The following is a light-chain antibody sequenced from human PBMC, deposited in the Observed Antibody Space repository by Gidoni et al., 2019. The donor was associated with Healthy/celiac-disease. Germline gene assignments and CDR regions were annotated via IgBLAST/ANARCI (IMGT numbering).Light chain of an antibody. CDR3: QRRSNWPPT. V-gene: IGKV3-11*01. J-gene: IGKJ1*01. Sequence: IVFTQSPATLSLSPGERATLSCRPSQRVSSSLAWHQQKPGQAPRLLIYDASNRATGIAARFSSGGSRTDFTLTISRLEPEDFADYYWQRRSNWPPTFGQGTKVEIK. CDR2: DAS. CDR1: QRVSSS.